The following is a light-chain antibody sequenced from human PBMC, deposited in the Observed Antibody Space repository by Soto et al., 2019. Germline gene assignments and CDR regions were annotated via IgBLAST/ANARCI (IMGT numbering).Light chain of an antibody. V-gene: IGLV1-51*01. Sequence: QSVLTQPPSVSATPGQTVTISCSGSSSNIGSNYVSWYQHLPGTAPKLLIYDNSMRPSGIPDRFSGSKSGTSATLGIAGLQTGDEADYYCGTWDTSLSAVLFGGGTKLTVL. CDR1: SSNIGSNY. J-gene: IGLJ2*01. CDR3: GTWDTSLSAVL. CDR2: DNS.